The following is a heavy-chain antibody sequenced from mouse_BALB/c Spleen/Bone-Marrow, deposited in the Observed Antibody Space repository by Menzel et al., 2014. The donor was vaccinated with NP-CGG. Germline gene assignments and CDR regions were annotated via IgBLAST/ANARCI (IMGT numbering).Heavy chain of an antibody. J-gene: IGHJ4*01. CDR3: ARSDYYAMDY. V-gene: IGHV1-80*01. Sequence: SGAELVRPGSSVEISCKASGYAFSSYWMNWVKQRPGQGLEWIGQIYPGDGDTNYNGKFKGKATLTADKSSSTAYMQRSSLTSEDSAVYFCARSDYYAMDYWGQGTPVTVSS. CDR2: IYPGDGDT. CDR1: GYAFSSYW.